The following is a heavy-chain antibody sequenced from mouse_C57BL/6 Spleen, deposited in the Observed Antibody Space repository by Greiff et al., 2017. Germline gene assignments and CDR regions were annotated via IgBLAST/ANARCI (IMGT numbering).Heavy chain of an antibody. V-gene: IGHV1-52*01. Sequence: QVQLKQPGAELVRPGSSVKLSCKASGYTFTSYWMHWVKQRPIQGLEWIGNIDPSDSETHYNQKFKDKATLTVDKSSSTAYMQLSSLTSEDSAVYYCARGGRGWYFDVWGTGTTVTVSS. CDR3: ARGGRGWYFDV. CDR2: IDPSDSET. J-gene: IGHJ1*03. CDR1: GYTFTSYW.